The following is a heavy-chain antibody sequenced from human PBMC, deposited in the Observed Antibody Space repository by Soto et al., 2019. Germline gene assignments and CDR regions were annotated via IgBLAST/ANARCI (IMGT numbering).Heavy chain of an antibody. CDR1: GGTFSSYS. CDR2: IIPIFGTA. D-gene: IGHD1-26*01. V-gene: IGHV1-69*01. CDR3: ARDGGRHSGGIDY. Sequence: QVQLVQSGAEVKKPGSSVKVSCKASGGTFSSYSINWVRQAPGQGLEWMGEIIPIFGTANYAQKFQGRVTMTADESTSTAYMELSSLRSEDTAVYSCARDGGRHSGGIDYWGQGTLVTVPS. J-gene: IGHJ4*02.